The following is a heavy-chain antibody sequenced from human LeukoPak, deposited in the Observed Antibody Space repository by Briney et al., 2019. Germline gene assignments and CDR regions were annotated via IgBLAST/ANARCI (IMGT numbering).Heavy chain of an antibody. V-gene: IGHV4-39*07. CDR3: ARTTVTTKTLDY. CDR2: IYYSGST. J-gene: IGHJ4*02. CDR1: GGSIYSSSYY. D-gene: IGHD4-17*01. Sequence: SDTLSLTCTVSGGSIYSSSYYWGWIRQPPGKGLEWIGSIYYSGSTYYNPSLKSRITISSETSKNQFSLNLSSVSAADTAVYYCARTTVTTKTLDYWGQGTLVTVSS.